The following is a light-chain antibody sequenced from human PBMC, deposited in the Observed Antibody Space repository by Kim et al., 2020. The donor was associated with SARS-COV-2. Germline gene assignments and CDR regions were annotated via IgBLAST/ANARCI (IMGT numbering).Light chain of an antibody. CDR3: QIYNCC. Sequence: DIQMTQTPSTLSASVGDRVTITCRASQTVSNWVAWYQQKPGTDPRLLIYEASTLESGVPSRFSGSGSGTDFTLIISGLQPDVLATYYCQIYNCCFGGGTKVDIK. V-gene: IGKV1-5*01. CDR2: EAS. J-gene: IGKJ4*01. CDR1: QTVSNW.